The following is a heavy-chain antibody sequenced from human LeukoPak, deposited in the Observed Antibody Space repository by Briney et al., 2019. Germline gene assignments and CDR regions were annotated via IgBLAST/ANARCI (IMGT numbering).Heavy chain of an antibody. CDR1: GYTFTGYY. J-gene: IGHJ4*02. Sequence: ASVKASCKASGYTFTGYYMHWVRQAPGQGLEWMGWINPNSGGTNYAQKFQGWVTMTRDLSISTAYMELSRLRSDDTAVYYCARAESVIVVVPAAGLDYWGQGTLVTVSS. V-gene: IGHV1-2*04. D-gene: IGHD2-2*01. CDR3: ARAESVIVVVPAAGLDY. CDR2: INPNSGGT.